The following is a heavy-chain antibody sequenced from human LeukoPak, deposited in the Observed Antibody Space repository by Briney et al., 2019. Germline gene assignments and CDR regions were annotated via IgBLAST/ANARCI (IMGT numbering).Heavy chain of an antibody. V-gene: IGHV3-48*02. CDR2: ISSSSTI. CDR1: GFTFSSYW. D-gene: IGHD2-2*02. CDR3: ARDHTRFGY. J-gene: IGHJ4*02. Sequence: GGSLRLSCAASGFTFSSYWMNWARQAPGKGLEWVSYISSSSTIYYADSVKGRFTISRDNAKNSLYLQMNSLRDEDTAVYYCARDHTRFGYWGQGTLVTVSS.